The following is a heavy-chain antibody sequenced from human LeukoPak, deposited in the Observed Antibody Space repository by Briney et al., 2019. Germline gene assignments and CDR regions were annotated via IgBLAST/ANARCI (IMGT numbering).Heavy chain of an antibody. Sequence: PGGSLRLSCAASGFTFSTYAMSWVRQAPGKGLEWVSANSGSGGSTYYADSVKGRFTISRDSSEDTLDLQMDSLRAEDTAIYYCAKAIHYLDRWDAFDVWGRGTMVIVSS. D-gene: IGHD2-2*03. CDR2: NSGSGGST. CDR1: GFTFSTYA. CDR3: AKAIHYLDRWDAFDV. V-gene: IGHV3-23*01. J-gene: IGHJ3*01.